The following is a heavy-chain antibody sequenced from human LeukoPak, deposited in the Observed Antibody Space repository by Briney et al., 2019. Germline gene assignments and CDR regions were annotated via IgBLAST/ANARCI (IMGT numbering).Heavy chain of an antibody. CDR3: ATNSSRGVFDY. D-gene: IGHD6-13*01. J-gene: IGHJ4*02. CDR2: ISGSGGST. CDR1: GFTFSSYA. V-gene: IGHV3-23*01. Sequence: GGSLRLSCGASGFTFSSYAMSWVRQAPGKGLEWVSAISGSGGSTYYADSVKGRFTISRDNSKNTLYLQMNSLRAEDTAVYYCATNSSRGVFDYRGQGTLVTVSS.